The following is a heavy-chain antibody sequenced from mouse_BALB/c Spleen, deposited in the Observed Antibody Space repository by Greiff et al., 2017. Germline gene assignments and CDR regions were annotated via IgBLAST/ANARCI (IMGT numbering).Heavy chain of an antibody. CDR1: GYPFTRYT. V-gene: IGHV1-4*01. CDR2: INPSSGYT. Sequence: VQLQQSGAELAKPGASVTMSCKASGYPFTRYTMHWVKQRPGQGLEWIGYINPSSGYTNYNQKFKDKATLTADKSSSTAYMQLSSLTSEDSAVYYCARSEYFDDWGQGTTLTVSS. J-gene: IGHJ2*01. CDR3: ARSEYFDD.